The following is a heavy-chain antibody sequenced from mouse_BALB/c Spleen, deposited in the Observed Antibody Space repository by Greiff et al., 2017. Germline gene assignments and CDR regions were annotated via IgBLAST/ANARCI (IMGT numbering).Heavy chain of an antibody. CDR2: INPSTGYT. D-gene: IGHD2-14*01. CDR1: GYTFTSYW. V-gene: IGHV1-7*01. CDR3: AREGYYRYGFAY. J-gene: IGHJ3*01. Sequence: VQLQQSGAELAKPGASVKMSCKASGYTFTSYWMHWVKQRPGQGLEWIGYINPSTGYTEYNQKFKDKATLTADKSSSTAYMQLSSLTSEDSAVYYCAREGYYRYGFAYWGQGTLVTVSA.